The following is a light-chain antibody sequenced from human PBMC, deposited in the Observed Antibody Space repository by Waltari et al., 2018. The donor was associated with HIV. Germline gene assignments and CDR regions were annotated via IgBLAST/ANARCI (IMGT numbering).Light chain of an antibody. J-gene: IGLJ2*01. CDR1: YIGAQS. V-gene: IGLV3-9*01. CDR2: ADS. CDR3: QVWDSGNVI. Sequence: SYEVTQIPSVSVPLGQTAKITCGGNYIGAQSVHWYQQKAGQGPLLVIYADSGRPSGVPDRFSGSSSGNTSTLTISRVQSGDEAHYYCQVWDSGNVIFGGGTKLIVL.